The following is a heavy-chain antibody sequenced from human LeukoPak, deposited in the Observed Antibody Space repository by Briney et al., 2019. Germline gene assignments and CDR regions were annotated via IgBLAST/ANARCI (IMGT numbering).Heavy chain of an antibody. CDR1: VYSINSGYC. CDR2: IDHSGNT. V-gene: IGHV4-38-2*01. Sequence: SETLSLTCAVSVYSINSGYCWGWIRQPPGKGLEWIGGIDHSGNTHYNPSLNNRVTISVDTSKNEFPLKLSSVTATDTAVYYCARVPHSVEGSMKAVFIHYFDYWGQGSLVTVSS. D-gene: IGHD3-22*01. CDR3: ARVPHSVEGSMKAVFIHYFDY. J-gene: IGHJ4*02.